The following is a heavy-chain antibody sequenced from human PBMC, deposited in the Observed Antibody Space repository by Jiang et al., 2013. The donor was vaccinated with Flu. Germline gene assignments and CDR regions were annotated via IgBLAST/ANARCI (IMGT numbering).Heavy chain of an antibody. Sequence: TLSLTCDVSDGSIRSYYWNWIRRSPGKGLEWIGFADYTGRTNYNPTLKSRLIIAVDTSKNQFSLKLTSATAADTAVYYCARGGIKGTGLYDWYFDLWGRGTLVTVSS. CDR2: ADYTGRT. J-gene: IGHJ2*01. CDR3: ARGGIKGTGLYDWYFDL. V-gene: IGHV4-59*01. D-gene: IGHD2-8*01. CDR1: DGSIRSYY.